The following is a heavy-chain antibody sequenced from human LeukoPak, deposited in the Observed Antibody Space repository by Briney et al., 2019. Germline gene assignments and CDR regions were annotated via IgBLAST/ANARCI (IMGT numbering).Heavy chain of an antibody. CDR2: INGGGNTT. CDR1: GFAFSSFA. J-gene: IGHJ6*03. Sequence: GGSLRLSCAASGFAFSSFAMGWVRQSPGKGLEWLSTINGGGNTTFYADSVKGRFTISRDNSKNTLYLHMDSLRPDDTAIYYCTKELHVAVAVADYYYFYMDVWSRGTAVSVSS. V-gene: IGHV3-23*01. CDR3: TKELHVAVAVADYYYFYMDV. D-gene: IGHD6-19*01.